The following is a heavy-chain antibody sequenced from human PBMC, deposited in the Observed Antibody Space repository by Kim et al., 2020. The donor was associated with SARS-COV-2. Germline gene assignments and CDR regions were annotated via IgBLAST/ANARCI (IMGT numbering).Heavy chain of an antibody. CDR3: ARDRALTYGMDV. Sequence: YADSVKGRFTISRDNSKNTLYLQMNSLRAEDTAVYYCARDRALTYGMDVWGQGTTVTVSS. J-gene: IGHJ6*02. V-gene: IGHV3-53*01.